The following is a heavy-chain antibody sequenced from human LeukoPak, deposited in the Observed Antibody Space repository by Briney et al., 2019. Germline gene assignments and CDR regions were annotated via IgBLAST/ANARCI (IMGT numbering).Heavy chain of an antibody. V-gene: IGHV4-34*01. Sequence: SETLSLTCAVYGGSFSGYYWSWIRQPPGKGLEWIGEINHSGTTNYNPSLQSRVTISVDTSRKQFSLKLSSVTAADTAVYYCASTLVTVPDYWGQGTLVTVSS. D-gene: IGHD4-17*01. CDR3: ASTLVTVPDY. CDR1: GGSFSGYY. J-gene: IGHJ4*02. CDR2: INHSGTT.